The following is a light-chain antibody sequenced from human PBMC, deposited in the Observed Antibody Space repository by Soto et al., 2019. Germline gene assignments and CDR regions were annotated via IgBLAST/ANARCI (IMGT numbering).Light chain of an antibody. V-gene: IGKV3-20*01. CDR1: QSVSSSY. CDR2: GAS. Sequence: EIVLTQSPGTLSLSPGERATLSCRASQSVSSSYLAWYQQKPGQAPRLLIYGASSRATGIPDRFSGSGSGKDFTLTISRLEPEDFAVYYCQQYGSSPGITFGQGTRREIK. J-gene: IGKJ5*01. CDR3: QQYGSSPGIT.